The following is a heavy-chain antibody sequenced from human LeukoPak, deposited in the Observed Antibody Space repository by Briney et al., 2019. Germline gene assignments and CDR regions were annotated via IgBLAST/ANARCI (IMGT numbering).Heavy chain of an antibody. Sequence: GGSLRLSCAASGFTFSTYDMNWVRQAPGKGLEWVSYISSSSSIYYADSVKGRFTISRDNAKNSLYLQMNSLRAEDTAVYYCASLEWGPDYWGQGTLVTVSS. CDR1: GFTFSTYD. V-gene: IGHV3-48*04. CDR3: ASLEWGPDY. CDR2: ISSSSSI. J-gene: IGHJ4*02. D-gene: IGHD1-26*01.